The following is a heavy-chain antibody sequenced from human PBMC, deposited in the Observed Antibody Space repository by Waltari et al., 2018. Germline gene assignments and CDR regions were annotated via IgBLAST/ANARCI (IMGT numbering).Heavy chain of an antibody. CDR2: IKQDGSEK. Sequence: EVQLVESGGGLVQPGGSLRLSCAASGFTFSSYWMSWVRQAPGQGLEWVANIKQDGSEKYYVDSVKGRFTISRDNAKNSLYLQMNSLRAEDTAVYYCARDDDFWSGYYRDAFDIWGQGTMVTVSS. CDR1: GFTFSSYW. V-gene: IGHV3-7*01. J-gene: IGHJ3*02. CDR3: ARDDDFWSGYYRDAFDI. D-gene: IGHD3-3*01.